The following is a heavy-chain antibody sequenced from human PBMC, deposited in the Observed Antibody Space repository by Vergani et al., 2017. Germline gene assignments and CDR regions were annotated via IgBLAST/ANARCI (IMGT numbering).Heavy chain of an antibody. Sequence: QVQLVQSGAEVKKPGSSVKVSCKASGGTFSSYAISWVRQAPGQGLEWMGGIIPIFGTANYAQKFQGRVTITADKSTSTAYMGLSSLRSEDTPVYYCASSVGYCGCACQSDYSSQGTLPTASS. J-gene: IGHJ4*02. CDR1: GGTFSSYA. V-gene: IGHV1-69*06. CDR2: IIPIFGTA. D-gene: IGHD2-21*02. CDR3: ASSVGYCGCACQSDY.